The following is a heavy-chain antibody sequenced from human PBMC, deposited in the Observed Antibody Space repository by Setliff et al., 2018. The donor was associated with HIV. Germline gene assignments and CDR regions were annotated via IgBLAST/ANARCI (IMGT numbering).Heavy chain of an antibody. Sequence: PGGSLRLSCVASGFTFSSYWMHWVRQAPGRGLMWISRINTDGSSIDYADSVKGRFTFPRDNAKNTLYLQMNGRRADDTAVYYCAMGGSNTWYSSWGQGTLVTVSS. CDR2: INTDGSSI. CDR1: GFTFSSYW. J-gene: IGHJ1*01. V-gene: IGHV3-74*01. D-gene: IGHD6-13*01. CDR3: AMGGSNTWYSS.